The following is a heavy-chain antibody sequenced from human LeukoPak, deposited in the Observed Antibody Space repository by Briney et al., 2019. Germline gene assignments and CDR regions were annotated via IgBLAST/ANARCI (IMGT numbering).Heavy chain of an antibody. J-gene: IGHJ5*02. CDR1: GGSISSYY. CDR3: ARLGLNSYGYGWFDP. Sequence: PSETLSLTCTVSGGSISSYYWSWIRQPPGKGLEWIGYIYYSGSTNYNPSLKSRVTISVDTSRNQFSLKLSSVTAADTAVYYCARLGLNSYGYGWFDPWGQGTLVTVSS. V-gene: IGHV4-59*08. D-gene: IGHD5-18*01. CDR2: IYYSGST.